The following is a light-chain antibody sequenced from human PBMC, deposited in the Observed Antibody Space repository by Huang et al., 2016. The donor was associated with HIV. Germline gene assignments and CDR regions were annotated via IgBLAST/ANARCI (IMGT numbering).Light chain of an antibody. V-gene: IGKV1-6*01. Sequence: AIQMTQSPASLSASVGDRVTITCRANQDIGNDLGWYQQRLGKAPKLLVSTASHLQSGVPSRFTGSGSGTHFTLTISGLQPEDFATYYCLQDYTYPWTFGQGTKVEI. CDR2: TAS. CDR1: QDIGND. J-gene: IGKJ1*01. CDR3: LQDYTYPWT.